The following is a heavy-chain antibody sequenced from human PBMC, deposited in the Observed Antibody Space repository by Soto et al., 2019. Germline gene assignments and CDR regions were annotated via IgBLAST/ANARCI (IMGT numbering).Heavy chain of an antibody. CDR1: GGSVSSSNW. Sequence: QVQLQESGPGLVKPSGSLSLTCAVSGGSVSSSNWWSWVRQSPGKGLEWMGEIYHSGSAHYNPSLKSRATTTLDKSKNQFSLRPTSVTAADTAVYYCARVPGVVVSADDAFDIWGPGTRVIVSS. D-gene: IGHD2-21*02. CDR2: IYHSGSA. CDR3: ARVPGVVVSADDAFDI. J-gene: IGHJ3*02. V-gene: IGHV4-4*02.